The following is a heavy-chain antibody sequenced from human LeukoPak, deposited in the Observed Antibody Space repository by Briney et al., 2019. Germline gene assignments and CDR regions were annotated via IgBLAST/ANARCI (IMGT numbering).Heavy chain of an antibody. D-gene: IGHD3-9*01. Sequence: SETLSLTCTVSGGSISSSSYYWGWIRQPPGKGLEWIGSIYHSGSTYYNPSLKSRVTISVDTSKNQFSLKLSSVTAADTAVYYCARSDGNTIDHWGQGTLVTVSS. V-gene: IGHV4-39*07. CDR1: GGSISSSSYY. CDR3: ARSDGNTIDH. CDR2: IYHSGST. J-gene: IGHJ4*02.